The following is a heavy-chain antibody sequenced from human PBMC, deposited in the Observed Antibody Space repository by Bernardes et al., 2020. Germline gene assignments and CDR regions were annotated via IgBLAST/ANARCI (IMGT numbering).Heavy chain of an antibody. CDR1: GFSLTTSGVG. Sequence: SGPTLVKPTQTLTLTCTFSGFSLTTSGVGVGWIRQPPGKALEWLALIYWDDDNRYSPSLKSRLTITKDTKDTSKNQVVLTMTNMDPVDTATYYCARACSITTCPNGALFDYWGQGTLVTVSS. J-gene: IGHJ4*02. CDR3: ARACSITTCPNGALFDY. V-gene: IGHV2-5*02. CDR2: IYWDDDN. D-gene: IGHD2-2*01.